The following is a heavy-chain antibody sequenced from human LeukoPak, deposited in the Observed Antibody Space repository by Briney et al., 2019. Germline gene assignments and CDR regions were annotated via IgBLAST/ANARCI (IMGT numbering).Heavy chain of an antibody. V-gene: IGHV3-30*02. CDR1: GFTFSSYG. CDR2: IRYDGSNK. CDR3: AKDGVRGGFVGYYYYYYYMDV. Sequence: GGSLRLSCAASGFTFSSYGMHWVRQAPGKGLEGVAFIRYDGSNKYYADSVKGRFTISRDNSKNTLYLQMNSLRAEDTAVYYCAKDGVRGGFVGYYYYYYYMDVWGKGTTVTVSS. D-gene: IGHD3-10*01. J-gene: IGHJ6*03.